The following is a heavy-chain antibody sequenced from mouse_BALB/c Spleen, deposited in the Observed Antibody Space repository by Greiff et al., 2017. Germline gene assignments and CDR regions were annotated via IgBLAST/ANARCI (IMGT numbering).Heavy chain of an antibody. D-gene: IGHD2-14*01. Sequence: SGAELVRPGASVTLSCKASGYTFTDYEMHWVKQTPVHGLEWIGAIDPETGGTAYNQKFKGKATLTADKSSSTAYMELRSLTSEDSAVYYCTRKGDRYGAMDYWGQGTTLTVSS. CDR2: IDPETGGT. CDR1: GYTFTDYE. J-gene: IGHJ2*01. CDR3: TRKGDRYGAMDY. V-gene: IGHV1-15*01.